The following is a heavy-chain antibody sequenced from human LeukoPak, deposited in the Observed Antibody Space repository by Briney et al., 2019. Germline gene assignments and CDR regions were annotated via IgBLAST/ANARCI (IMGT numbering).Heavy chain of an antibody. CDR3: AKAVYSSGWYYFDY. V-gene: IGHV3-9*01. CDR1: GFTFDDYD. J-gene: IGHJ4*02. D-gene: IGHD6-19*01. CDR2: ISWNSGSI. Sequence: GGSLRLSCAASGFTFDDYDMHWVRQAPGKGLEWVSDISWNSGSIGYADSVKGRFTISRDNAKNSLYLQMNSLRAEDTALYYCAKAVYSSGWYYFDYWGQGTLVTVSS.